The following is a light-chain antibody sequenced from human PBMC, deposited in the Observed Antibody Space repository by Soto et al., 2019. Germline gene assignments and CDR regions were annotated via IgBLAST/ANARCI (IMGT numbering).Light chain of an antibody. CDR3: QKYNSAPHT. CDR2: AAS. CDR1: QDISNY. Sequence: DIQMTQSPSSLSASVGDRVTITCRTSQDISNYLAWYQQKPGKVPKLLIYAASTLQSGVPSRFSGGGSGTDFSLTISSQQPEDVATYYCQKYNSAPHTFGGGTKVEIQ. V-gene: IGKV1-27*01. J-gene: IGKJ4*01.